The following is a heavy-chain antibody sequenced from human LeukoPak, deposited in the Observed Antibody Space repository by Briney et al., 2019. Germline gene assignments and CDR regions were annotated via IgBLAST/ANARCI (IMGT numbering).Heavy chain of an antibody. CDR3: ARDWDAVIVPAAIGHY. CDR2: ISGGST. J-gene: IGHJ4*02. Sequence: PGGSLRLSCAASGFTFSSYAMSWVRQAPGKGLEWVSAISGGSTYYADSRKGRFTISRDNSKNTLHLQMNSLRAEDTAVYYCARDWDAVIVPAAIGHYWGQGTLVTVSS. CDR1: GFTFSSYA. D-gene: IGHD2-2*01. V-gene: IGHV3-38-3*01.